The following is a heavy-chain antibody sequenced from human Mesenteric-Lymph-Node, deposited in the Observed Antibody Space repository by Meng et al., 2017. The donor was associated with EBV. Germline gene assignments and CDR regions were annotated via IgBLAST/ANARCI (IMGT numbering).Heavy chain of an antibody. V-gene: IGHV1-46*01. CDR3: ARDEASEWQLEH. J-gene: IGHJ4*02. D-gene: IGHD1-1*01. CDR2: INPSSGDT. Sequence: VQSGALGVGWRRSGAPVEGSCRASGAASSGHRRHWGREAAGQGPEWMRIINPSSGDTRNEQKYQDRINMTSDTSTNKVYMELSRLRYDETAVDKCARDEASEWQLEHWGQGTLVTVSS. CDR1: GAASSGHR.